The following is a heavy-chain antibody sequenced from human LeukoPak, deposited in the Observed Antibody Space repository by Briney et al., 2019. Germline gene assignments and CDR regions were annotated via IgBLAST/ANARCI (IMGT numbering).Heavy chain of an antibody. V-gene: IGHV4-59*01. Sequence: SETLSLTCTVSGGSINSYYWSWIRQPPGKGLEWIGYIYYSGSTNYNPSLKSRVTISIDTSKNQFSLKLSSVTAADTAVYYCARDRSPGNFDYWGQGTLVTVSS. CDR3: ARDRSPGNFDY. CDR1: GGSINSYY. CDR2: IYYSGST. J-gene: IGHJ4*02. D-gene: IGHD3-10*01.